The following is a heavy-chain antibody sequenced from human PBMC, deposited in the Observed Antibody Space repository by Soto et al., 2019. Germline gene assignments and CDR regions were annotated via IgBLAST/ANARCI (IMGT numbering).Heavy chain of an antibody. J-gene: IGHJ5*02. CDR3: PRDGDPQSAFCSGPFGGCRFDP. Sequence: QVQLVQSGAEVKKPGSSVNVSCKTSGGTFGNSAVTWVRQAPGQGLEWLGGIVPMFGTANYAQKFQGRVTITADESTVTAYMELNTLTTDDSAVYYCPRDGDPQSAFCSGPFGGCRFDPWGQGTLVTVSS. CDR1: GGTFGNSA. D-gene: IGHD2-15*01. V-gene: IGHV1-69*12. CDR2: IVPMFGTA.